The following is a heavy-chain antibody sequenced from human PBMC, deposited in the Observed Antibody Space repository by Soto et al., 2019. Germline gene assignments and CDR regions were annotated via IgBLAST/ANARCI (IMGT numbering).Heavy chain of an antibody. Sequence: VQLVESGGGVVQPGRSLRLSCAASGFTFSSYGMHWVRQAPGKGLERVAVISYDGNNKYYADSVKGRFTNSRDNSKNALNLQMNSLRAEETAVYYCGKPVYNWNDGFFDYWGQGTLVTVSS. V-gene: IGHV3-30*18. CDR1: GFTFSSYG. CDR3: GKPVYNWNDGFFDY. J-gene: IGHJ4*02. D-gene: IGHD1-1*01. CDR2: ISYDGNNK.